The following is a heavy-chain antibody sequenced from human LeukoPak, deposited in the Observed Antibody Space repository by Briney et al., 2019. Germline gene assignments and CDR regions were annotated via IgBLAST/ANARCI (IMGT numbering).Heavy chain of an antibody. D-gene: IGHD5-12*01. V-gene: IGHV3-7*01. Sequence: PGGSLRLSCAASGFTFSTYWMTWVRQAPGNGLEWVAHIKQTGNEKYYVGSVEGRFAISRDNAKNSLYLQMNSLRVEDTAVYYCTRGGTRLNSPFDYSGRGTLVTVSS. CDR1: GFTFSTYW. CDR2: IKQTGNEK. CDR3: TRGGTRLNSPFDY. J-gene: IGHJ4*02.